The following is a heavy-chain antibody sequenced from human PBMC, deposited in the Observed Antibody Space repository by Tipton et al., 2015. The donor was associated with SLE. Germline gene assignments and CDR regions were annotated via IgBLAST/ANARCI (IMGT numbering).Heavy chain of an antibody. D-gene: IGHD5-12*01. CDR1: GGSISSGGYY. V-gene: IGHV4-39*07. J-gene: IGHJ4*02. CDR2: IYYSGGT. Sequence: TLSLTCTVSGGSISSGGYYWSWIRQHPGKGLEWIGSIYYSGGTYYNPSLKSRVTISVDTSKNQFSLKLSSVTAADTAVYYCARLYSGYDNLLYYFDYWGQGTLVTVSS. CDR3: ARLYSGYDNLLYYFDY.